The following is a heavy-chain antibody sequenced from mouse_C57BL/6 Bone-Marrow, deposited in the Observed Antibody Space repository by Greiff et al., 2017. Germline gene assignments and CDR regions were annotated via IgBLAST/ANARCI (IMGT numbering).Heavy chain of an antibody. V-gene: IGHV5-4*01. CDR2: ISDGGSYT. J-gene: IGHJ3*01. CDR1: GFTFSSYA. D-gene: IGHD1-1*01. Sequence: EVQLQESGGGLVKPGGSLKLSCAASGFTFSSYAMSWVRQTPEKRLEWVATISDGGSYTYYPDNVKGRFTISRDNAKNNLYLQMSHLKSEDTAMYYCASLYYYGSSPLFAYWGQGTLVTVSA. CDR3: ASLYYYGSSPLFAY.